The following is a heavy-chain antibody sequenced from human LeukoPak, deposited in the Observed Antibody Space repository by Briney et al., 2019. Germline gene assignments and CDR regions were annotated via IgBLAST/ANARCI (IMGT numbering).Heavy chain of an antibody. V-gene: IGHV1-18*01. J-gene: IGHJ4*02. CDR1: GYTFTSYG. D-gene: IGHD3-22*01. Sequence: GASVKLSCKASGYTFTSYGISWVRQAPGQGLEWMGWISAYNGDTNYAQKLQARVTITTDTSTSTAYMELRSLRSDDTAVYYCARDTAYDSRGYYYVYWGQGTLVTVSS. CDR3: ARDTAYDSRGYYYVY. CDR2: ISAYNGDT.